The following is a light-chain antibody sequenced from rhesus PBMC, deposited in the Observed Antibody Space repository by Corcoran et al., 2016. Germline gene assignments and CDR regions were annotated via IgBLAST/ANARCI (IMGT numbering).Light chain of an antibody. J-gene: IGKJ4*01. CDR2: KAS. CDR3: QHGYGILT. CDR1: QGISNN. V-gene: IGKV1-25*01. Sequence: DIQMIQSPSSLSASVGDRVTITCRASQGISNNLAWYQQKPGKVPKLLNYKASTLQSGIPSRLRGSGSGTDFTLPISSLQPEDFAPYYCQHGYGILTFGGGTKVEIK.